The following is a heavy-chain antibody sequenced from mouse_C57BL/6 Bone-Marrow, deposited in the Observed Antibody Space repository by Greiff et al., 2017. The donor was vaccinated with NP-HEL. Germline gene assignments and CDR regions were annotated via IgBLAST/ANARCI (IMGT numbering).Heavy chain of an antibody. V-gene: IGHV1-26*01. Sequence: VQLQQSGPELVKPGASVKISCKASGYTFTDYYMNWVKQSHGKSLEWIGDINPNNGGTSYNQKFKGKATLTVDKSSSTAYMELRSLTSEDSAVYYCARKYYYGSGYYFDYWCQGTTLTVSS. J-gene: IGHJ2*01. CDR1: GYTFTDYY. CDR2: INPNNGGT. CDR3: ARKYYYGSGYYFDY. D-gene: IGHD1-1*01.